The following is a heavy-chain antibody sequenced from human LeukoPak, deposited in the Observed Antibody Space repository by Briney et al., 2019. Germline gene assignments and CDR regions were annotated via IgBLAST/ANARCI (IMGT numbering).Heavy chain of an antibody. CDR3: AKDKGRDSSGYYYFDY. CDR1: GFTFDDYT. V-gene: IGHV3-43*01. Sequence: GGSLRLSCAASGFTFDDYTMHWVRQVPGKGLEWVSLISRDGGSTYYADSVKGRFTISRDNSKNSLYLQMNSLKTEDTALYYCAKDKGRDSSGYYYFDYWGQGTLVTVSS. D-gene: IGHD3-22*01. CDR2: ISRDGGST. J-gene: IGHJ4*02.